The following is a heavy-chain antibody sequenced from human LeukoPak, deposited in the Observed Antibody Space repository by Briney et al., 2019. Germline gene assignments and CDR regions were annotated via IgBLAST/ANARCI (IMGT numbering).Heavy chain of an antibody. CDR2: INSDGGTT. CDR1: GFTFSSYW. Sequence: GGSLRLSCAASGFTFSSYWMHWVRQAPGKGLVWVSRINSDGGTTTYADSVKGRFTISRDNAKSTLYLQMNSLRIEDTAVYYCAISRYSGTSLDYWGQGSLVTVP. V-gene: IGHV3-74*01. CDR3: AISRYSGTSLDY. J-gene: IGHJ4*02. D-gene: IGHD1-26*01.